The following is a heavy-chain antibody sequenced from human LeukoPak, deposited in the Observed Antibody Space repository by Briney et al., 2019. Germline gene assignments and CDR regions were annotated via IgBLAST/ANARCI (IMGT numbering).Heavy chain of an antibody. D-gene: IGHD3-10*01. J-gene: IGHJ3*02. Sequence: ASVKVSCKVSGYTLTELSMHWVRQAPGKGLEWMGGFDPEDGETIYAQKFQGRVTMTEDTSTDTAYMELSSLRSKDTAVYYCATGAPSTMVRGVIRWAFDIWGQGTMVTVSS. CDR1: GYTLTELS. CDR2: FDPEDGET. CDR3: ATGAPSTMVRGVIRWAFDI. V-gene: IGHV1-24*01.